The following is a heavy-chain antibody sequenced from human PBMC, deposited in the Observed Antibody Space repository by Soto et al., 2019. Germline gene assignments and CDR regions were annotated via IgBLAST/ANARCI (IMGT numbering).Heavy chain of an antibody. D-gene: IGHD3-9*01. CDR1: GYSFTSYW. J-gene: IGHJ6*02. V-gene: IGHV5-10-1*01. CDR2: IDPSDSYT. Sequence: GESLKISCKGSGYSFTSYWISWVRQMPGKGLEWMGRIDPSDSYTNYSPSFQGHVTISADKSISTAYLQWSSLKASDTAMYYCASGAMYYDILTGYYYYYYGMDVWGQGTTVTVSS. CDR3: ASGAMYYDILTGYYYYYYGMDV.